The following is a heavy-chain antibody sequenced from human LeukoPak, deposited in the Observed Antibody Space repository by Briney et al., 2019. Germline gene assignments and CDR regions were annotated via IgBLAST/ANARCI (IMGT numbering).Heavy chain of an antibody. CDR2: LSHAGGST. D-gene: IGHD2-2*01. V-gene: IGHV3-23*01. J-gene: IGHJ6*02. Sequence: GGSLRLSCVTSGFTFSSYVMSWVRQAPGKGLEWVSALSHAGGSTYYADSVKGRFIISRDNSKNTLYLQMNSLRAEDTAVYYCAREVPALLGYYYYGMDVWGQGTTVTVSS. CDR1: GFTFSSYV. CDR3: AREVPALLGYYYYGMDV.